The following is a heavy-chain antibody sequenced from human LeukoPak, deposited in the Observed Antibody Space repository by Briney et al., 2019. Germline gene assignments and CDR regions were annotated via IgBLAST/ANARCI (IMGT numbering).Heavy chain of an antibody. CDR3: ARDLGGAAIDAFDI. Sequence: GASVKVSCKASGYTFTSYDINWVRQATGQGLEWMGWMNPNSGNTGYAQKFQGRVTMTRNTSISTAYMELSSLRSEDTAVYYCARDLGGAAIDAFDIWGQGTMVTVSS. CDR1: GYTFTSYD. D-gene: IGHD3-16*01. J-gene: IGHJ3*02. CDR2: MNPNSGNT. V-gene: IGHV1-8*01.